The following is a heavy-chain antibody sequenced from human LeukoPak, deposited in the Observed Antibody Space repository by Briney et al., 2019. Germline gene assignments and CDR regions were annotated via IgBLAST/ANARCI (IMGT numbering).Heavy chain of an antibody. CDR2: INHSGST. Sequence: PSETLSLTCAVYGGSFSGYYWSWVRQPPGKGLEWIGEINHSGSTNYNPSLKSRVTISVDTSKNQFPLKLSSVTAADTAVYYCARQNSGSYYCLDYWGQGTLVTVSS. D-gene: IGHD1-26*01. J-gene: IGHJ4*02. CDR3: ARQNSGSYYCLDY. V-gene: IGHV4-34*01. CDR1: GGSFSGYY.